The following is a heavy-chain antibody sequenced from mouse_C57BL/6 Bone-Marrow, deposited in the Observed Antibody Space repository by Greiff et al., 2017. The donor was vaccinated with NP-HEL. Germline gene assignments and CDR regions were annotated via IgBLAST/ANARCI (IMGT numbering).Heavy chain of an antibody. CDR1: GFTFSSYA. J-gene: IGHJ2*01. CDR2: ISDGGSYT. D-gene: IGHD1-1*01. Sequence: EVQVVESGGGLVKPGGSLKLSCAASGFTFSSYAMSWVRQTPEKRLEWVATISDGGSYTYYPDNVKGRFTISRDNAKNNLYLQMSHLKSEDTAMYYCARDPLRYYYDCWGQGATLTVSS. CDR3: ARDPLRYYYDC. V-gene: IGHV5-4*01.